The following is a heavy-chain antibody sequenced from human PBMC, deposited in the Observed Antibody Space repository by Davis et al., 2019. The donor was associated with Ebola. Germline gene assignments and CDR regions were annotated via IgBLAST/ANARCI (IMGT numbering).Heavy chain of an antibody. CDR2: ISYDGSNK. J-gene: IGHJ4*02. CDR1: GFTFSSYA. CDR3: ARDFRSIAAAGIWSPGY. Sequence: PGGSLRLSCAASGFTFSSYAMHWVRQAPGKGLEWVAVISYDGSNKYYADSVKGRFTISRDNSKNTLYLQMNSLRAEDTAVYYCARDFRSIAAAGIWSPGYWGQGTLVTVSS. D-gene: IGHD6-13*01. V-gene: IGHV3-30-3*01.